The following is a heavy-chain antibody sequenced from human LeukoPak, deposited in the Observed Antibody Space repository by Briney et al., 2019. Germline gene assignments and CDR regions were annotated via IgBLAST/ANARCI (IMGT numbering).Heavy chain of an antibody. CDR1: GYTFTRFF. CDR2: IKVSGGAT. J-gene: IGHJ1*01. Sequence: ASVKISCKASGYTFTRFFMYWGRQAAGQGPEWMGRIKVSGGATDYAQKFQARVTMASDTSTNTVYMEMSNLRSDDTAVYYCASEGAPSQFPASEYLQPWGQGTLVIVSA. D-gene: IGHD2-2*01. CDR3: ASEGAPSQFPASEYLQP. V-gene: IGHV1-46*01.